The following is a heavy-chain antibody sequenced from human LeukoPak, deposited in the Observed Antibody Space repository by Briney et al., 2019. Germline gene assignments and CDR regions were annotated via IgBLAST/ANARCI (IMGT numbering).Heavy chain of an antibody. V-gene: IGHV3-23*01. CDR3: AKDRPWGVTTRYYYYYMDV. J-gene: IGHJ6*03. D-gene: IGHD3-10*01. Sequence: PGGSLRLSCAASGFTFSSYAMNWVRQAPGKGLEWVSAISGSGGSTYYADSVKGRFTISRDNSKNILYLQMDGLRAEDTAVYYCAKDRPWGVTTRYYYYYMDVWGAGTTVTVSS. CDR1: GFTFSSYA. CDR2: ISGSGGST.